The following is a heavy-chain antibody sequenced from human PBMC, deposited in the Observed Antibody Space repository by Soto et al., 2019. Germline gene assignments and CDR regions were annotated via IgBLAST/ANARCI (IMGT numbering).Heavy chain of an antibody. D-gene: IGHD2-8*02. Sequence: EVQLLESGGDLVHPGGSLRLSCTASGFNFNSYAMIWVRQAPGKGLGWVSGISGYGDTTYYSASVKGRFTISRDNSQKMLFLQMNSLRAEDTAMYYCAKVPLVLSNAFDLWGQGTKVTVSS. CDR3: AKVPLVLSNAFDL. CDR1: GFNFNSYA. CDR2: ISGYGDTT. V-gene: IGHV3-23*01. J-gene: IGHJ3*01.